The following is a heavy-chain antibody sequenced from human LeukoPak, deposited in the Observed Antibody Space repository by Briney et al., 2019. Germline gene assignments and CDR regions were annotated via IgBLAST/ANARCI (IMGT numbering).Heavy chain of an antibody. CDR1: GGSFSGYY. D-gene: IGHD3-10*01. Sequence: PSETLSLTCAVYGGSFSGYYWSWIRQPPGKGLEWIGEINHSGSTNYNPSLKSRVTISVDTSKNQFSLKLSSVTAADTAVYYCARGGLLLWSGFDYWGQGTLVTVSS. J-gene: IGHJ4*02. CDR2: INHSGST. V-gene: IGHV4-34*01. CDR3: ARGGLLLWSGFDY.